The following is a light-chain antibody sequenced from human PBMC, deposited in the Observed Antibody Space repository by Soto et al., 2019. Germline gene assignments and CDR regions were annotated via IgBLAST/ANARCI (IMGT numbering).Light chain of an antibody. CDR3: QQYHSYPLT. CDR1: QGINNY. V-gene: IGKV1-16*02. J-gene: IGKJ4*01. CDR2: AAS. Sequence: DIQMTQSPSSLSASVGDRVTITCRASQGINNYLAWFQQKPGKAPKSLIYAASNLQSGVPSKFSGSGSETDFTLTISSLQPEDFGTYYCQQYHSYPLTFGGGTKVDIK.